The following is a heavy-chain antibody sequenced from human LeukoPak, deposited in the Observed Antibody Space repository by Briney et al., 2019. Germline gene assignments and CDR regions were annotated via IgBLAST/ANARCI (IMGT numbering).Heavy chain of an antibody. CDR3: AKDQAKIVVARSFDY. V-gene: IGHV3-23*01. CDR1: GFTFSSYA. D-gene: IGHD3-22*01. CDR2: ISGSGGST. J-gene: IGHJ4*02. Sequence: GGSLRLSCAASGFTFSSYAMSWVRQAPGKGLEWVSAISGSGGSTYYADSVKGRFTISRDNSKNTLYLQMNSLRAEDTAVYYCAKDQAKIVVARSFDYWGQGTLVTVSS.